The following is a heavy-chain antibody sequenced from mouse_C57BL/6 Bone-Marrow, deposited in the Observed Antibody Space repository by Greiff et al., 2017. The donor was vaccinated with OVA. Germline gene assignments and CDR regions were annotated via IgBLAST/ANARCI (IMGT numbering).Heavy chain of an antibody. Sequence: VQLQQPGAELVKPGASVKLSCKASGYTFTSYWMQWVKQRPGQGLEWIGEIDPSDSYTNYNQKFKGKATLTVDTSSSTAYMQLSSLTSEDSAVSYCARGWFLPFAYWGQGTLVTVSA. CDR2: IDPSDSYT. D-gene: IGHD2-3*01. J-gene: IGHJ3*01. CDR1: GYTFTSYW. V-gene: IGHV1-50*01. CDR3: ARGWFLPFAY.